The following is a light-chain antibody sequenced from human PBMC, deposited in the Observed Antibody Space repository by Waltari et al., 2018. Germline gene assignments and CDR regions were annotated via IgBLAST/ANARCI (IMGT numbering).Light chain of an antibody. J-gene: IGKJ4*01. CDR3: QQYNRWPPLT. V-gene: IGKV3-15*01. CDR1: QGISDN. Sequence: EIVMTQSPVTLSVSPGDRVILSCRASQGISDNLAWYQQKPGQAPRLLIYGASTRAAGIPARFSGSGSGTEFTLTISSLQSEDFAVYFCQQYNRWPPLTFGGGTKVEIK. CDR2: GAS.